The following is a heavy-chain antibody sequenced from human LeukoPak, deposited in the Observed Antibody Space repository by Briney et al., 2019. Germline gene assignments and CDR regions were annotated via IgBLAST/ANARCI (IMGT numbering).Heavy chain of an antibody. CDR1: GFTFDDYA. CDR3: VQGMATIEGTYDY. V-gene: IGHV3-43*02. J-gene: IGHJ4*02. D-gene: IGHD5-24*01. Sequence: GGSLRLSCAASGFTFDDYAMHWVRQAPGKGLEWVSLISGDGGSTYYADSVRGRFTISRDNSKNSLYLQMNSLRTEDTALYYCVQGMATIEGTYDYWGQGTLVTVSS. CDR2: ISGDGGST.